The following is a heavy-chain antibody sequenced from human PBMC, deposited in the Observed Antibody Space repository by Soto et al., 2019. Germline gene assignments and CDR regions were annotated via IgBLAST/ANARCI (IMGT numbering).Heavy chain of an antibody. CDR3: ATWEERYFQD. CDR2: ISHDGSHK. D-gene: IGHD1-26*01. V-gene: IGHV3-30*04. J-gene: IGHJ1*01. CDR1: GFTFNSFT. Sequence: QVQLVESGGGVVQPGRSLRLSCAASGFTFNSFTMHWVRQAPGKGLEWVAVISHDGSHKYTADSVKGRFTISRDDPKNTLYLQMNSLIVEDTAIYYCATWEERYFQDWGQGTLVTVSS.